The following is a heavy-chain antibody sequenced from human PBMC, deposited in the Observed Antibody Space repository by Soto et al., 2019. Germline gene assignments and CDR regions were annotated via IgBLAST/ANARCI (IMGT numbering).Heavy chain of an antibody. Sequence: PGGSLRLSCAASGFTFSSYAMSWVRQAPGKGLEWVSAISGSGGSTYYADSVKGRFTISRDNSKNTLYLQMNSLRAEETAVYYCAKDVNYYDSSGYIYWGQGILVTVSS. CDR1: GFTFSSYA. CDR2: ISGSGGST. V-gene: IGHV3-23*01. J-gene: IGHJ4*02. D-gene: IGHD3-22*01. CDR3: AKDVNYYDSSGYIY.